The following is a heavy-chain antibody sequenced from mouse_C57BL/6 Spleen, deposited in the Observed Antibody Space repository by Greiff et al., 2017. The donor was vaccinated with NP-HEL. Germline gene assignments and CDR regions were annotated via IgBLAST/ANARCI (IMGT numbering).Heavy chain of an antibody. CDR1: GYSITSGYY. V-gene: IGHV3-6*01. CDR3: AREELQAMDY. J-gene: IGHJ4*01. CDR2: ISYDGSN. Sequence: EVQLQESGPGLVKPSQSLSLTCSVTGYSITSGYYWNWIRQFPGNKLEWMGYISYDGSNNYNPSLKNRISITRDTSKNQFFLKLNSVTTEDTATYYCAREELQAMDYWGQGTSVTVSS.